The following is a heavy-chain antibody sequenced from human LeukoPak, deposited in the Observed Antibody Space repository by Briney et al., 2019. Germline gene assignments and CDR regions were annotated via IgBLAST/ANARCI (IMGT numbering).Heavy chain of an antibody. Sequence: GGSLRLSCAASGFTFSSYSMNWVRQAPGKGLEWVSSISSSSSYIYYADSVKGRFTISRDNSKNTLYLQMDSLRAEDTAVYYCAKGRDSGSYADYWGQGTLVTVSS. CDR3: AKGRDSGSYADY. J-gene: IGHJ4*02. CDR1: GFTFSSYS. CDR2: ISSSSSYI. D-gene: IGHD1-26*01. V-gene: IGHV3-21*01.